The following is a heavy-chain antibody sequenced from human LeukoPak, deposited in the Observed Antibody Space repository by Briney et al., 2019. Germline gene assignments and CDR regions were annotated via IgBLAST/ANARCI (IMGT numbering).Heavy chain of an antibody. CDR3: ASDEYCSSSAPGN. D-gene: IGHD6-6*01. J-gene: IGHJ4*02. Sequence: SETLSLTCAVYGGSFSGYYWSCIRQPPGKGLEWIGEINHSGSTNYNPSLKSRVTISVDTSKNQFSLKLSSVTAADTAVYYCASDEYCSSSAPGNWGQGTLVTVSS. CDR2: INHSGST. V-gene: IGHV4-34*01. CDR1: GGSFSGYY.